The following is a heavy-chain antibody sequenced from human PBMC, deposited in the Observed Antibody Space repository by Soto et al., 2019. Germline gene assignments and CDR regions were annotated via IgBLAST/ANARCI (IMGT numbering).Heavy chain of an antibody. CDR2: ISYDGSNK. CDR3: AKDPESITYYYYGMDV. CDR1: GFTFSTYG. J-gene: IGHJ6*02. V-gene: IGHV3-30*18. Sequence: GGSLRLSCAASGFTFSTYGMHWVRQAPGKGLEWVAVISYDGSNKYYADSVKGRFTISRDNSKNTLYLQMNSLRAEDTALYYCAKDPESITYYYYGMDVWGQGTTVTVSS.